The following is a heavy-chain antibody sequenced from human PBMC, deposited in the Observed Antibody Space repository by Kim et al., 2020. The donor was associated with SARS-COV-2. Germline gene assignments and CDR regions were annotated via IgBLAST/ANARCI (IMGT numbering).Heavy chain of an antibody. CDR3: VRGSGWLGDY. CDR1: GLTFSGHW. Sequence: GGSLRLSCAASGLTFSGHWMNWVRQAPGKGLEWVAIIKQDGSEKYYLDSVKGRFTVSRDNAKDLLYLQMNGLRAEDTAVYYCVRGSGWLGDYWGQGTLVTVSS. CDR2: IKQDGSEK. D-gene: IGHD6-19*01. J-gene: IGHJ4*02. V-gene: IGHV3-7*03.